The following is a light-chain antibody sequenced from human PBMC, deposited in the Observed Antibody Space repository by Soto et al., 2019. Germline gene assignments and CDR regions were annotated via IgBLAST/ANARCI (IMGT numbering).Light chain of an antibody. J-gene: IGKJ1*01. CDR3: LQDYNYPRT. Sequence: AIQMTQSPSSLSASVLDRVTITCLASQGIRNDLGWYQQKPGKAPKLLIYAASSLQSGVPSRFSGSGSGTDFTLTISSLQPEDFATYYCLQDYNYPRTFGQGTKVDIK. CDR2: AAS. CDR1: QGIRND. V-gene: IGKV1-6*01.